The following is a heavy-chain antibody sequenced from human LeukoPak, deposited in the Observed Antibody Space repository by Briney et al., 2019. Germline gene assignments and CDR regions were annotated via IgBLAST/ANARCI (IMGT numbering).Heavy chain of an antibody. Sequence: GGSLRLSCAASGFTFSIYCMHWVRKAPGKGLVWVSAINNGGSTTAYADSVKGRFTISRDNAKNTLYLQMNSLRAEDTAVYYCARRAPTRYFDYWGQGTLVTVSS. CDR2: INNGGSTT. J-gene: IGHJ4*02. D-gene: IGHD5-24*01. V-gene: IGHV3-74*01. CDR1: GFTFSIYC. CDR3: ARRAPTRYFDY.